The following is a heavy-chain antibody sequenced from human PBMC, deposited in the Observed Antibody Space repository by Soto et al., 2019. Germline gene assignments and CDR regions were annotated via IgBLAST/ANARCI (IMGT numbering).Heavy chain of an antibody. D-gene: IGHD5-12*01. J-gene: IGHJ4*02. CDR2: IKEDGSEK. CDR3: GRKYSGYDVLDY. CDR1: GFTFTNYW. Sequence: GSLRLSCAASGFTFTNYWMGWVRQAPGKGLEWVANIKEDGSEKYYVDSVKGRFTISRDSAKNSLYLQMDSLRAEDTAVYYCGRKYSGYDVLDYWGQGTLVTVSS. V-gene: IGHV3-7*01.